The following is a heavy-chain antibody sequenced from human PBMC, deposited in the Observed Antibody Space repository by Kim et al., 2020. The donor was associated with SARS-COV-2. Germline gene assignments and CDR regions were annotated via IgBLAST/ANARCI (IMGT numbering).Heavy chain of an antibody. CDR2: IIPVFGTP. Sequence: SVKVSCKASGDNFKSYVITWVRQAPGQGLEWMGDIIPVFGTPHYAPRFQGRVTITADESTNTAYMELSSLKSDDTAVYYCAREWQLVLDFWGQGSLVTV. CDR3: AREWQLVLDF. CDR1: GDNFKSYV. V-gene: IGHV1-69*13. J-gene: IGHJ4*02. D-gene: IGHD6-6*01.